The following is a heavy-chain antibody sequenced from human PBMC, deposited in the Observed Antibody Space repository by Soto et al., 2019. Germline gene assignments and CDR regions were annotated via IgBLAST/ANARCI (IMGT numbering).Heavy chain of an antibody. Sequence: EVQLLESGGGLVQPGGSLRLSCAVSGFTFSSHAMSWVRQAPGKGLECVSSITGSGDSTYYADAVKGRFTISRDKSKSTLYLQMNRLRAEDTAVYYCAKDLQLSGWLSAQTFDYWGQGTQVTVSS. CDR2: ITGSGDST. CDR1: GFTFSSHA. D-gene: IGHD6-19*01. CDR3: AKDLQLSGWLSAQTFDY. J-gene: IGHJ4*02. V-gene: IGHV3-23*01.